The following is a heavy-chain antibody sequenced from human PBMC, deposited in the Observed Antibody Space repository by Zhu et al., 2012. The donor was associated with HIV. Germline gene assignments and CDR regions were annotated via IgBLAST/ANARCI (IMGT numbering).Heavy chain of an antibody. V-gene: IGHV4-38-2*01. D-gene: IGHD3-10*01. Sequence: QVQLQESGPGLVKPSETLSLTCAVSGYSISTAYYWGWVRQPPGKGLEWIGMVWHSGNPYYSPSLKSRLRISVDTSKNQFSLNLNSVTAADTAVYFXARQSLVRGVVTEYFIDSWGQGALVTVSS. CDR3: ARQSLVRGVVTEYFIDS. CDR2: VWHSGNP. CDR1: GYSISTAYY. J-gene: IGHJ4*02.